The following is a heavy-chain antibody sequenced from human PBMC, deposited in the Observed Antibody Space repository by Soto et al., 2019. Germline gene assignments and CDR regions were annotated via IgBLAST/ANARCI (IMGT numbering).Heavy chain of an antibody. CDR1: GFSFASSW. J-gene: IGHJ4*02. V-gene: IGHV5-51*07. Sequence: PGASLKISCKDSGFSFASSWIDWVHQMPGKGLEWMGVIYPGDSDTRYSPSFQGQVTISADKSISTAYLQWSSLKASDTAMYYCARGDYRVLEFWGQGTQVTVSS. D-gene: IGHD4-4*01. CDR3: ARGDYRVLEF. CDR2: IYPGDSDT.